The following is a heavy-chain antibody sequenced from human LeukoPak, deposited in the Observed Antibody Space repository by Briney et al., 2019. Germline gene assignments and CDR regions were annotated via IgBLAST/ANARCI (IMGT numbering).Heavy chain of an antibody. CDR3: ARYCSGGSCYSNYFDY. CDR2: IYYSGST. CDR1: GGSISSGDYY. J-gene: IGHJ4*02. V-gene: IGHV4-30-4*01. Sequence: SETLSLTCTVSGGSISSGDYYWSWLRQPPGKGLEWIGYIYYSGSTYYNPSLKSRVTISVDTSKNRFSLKLSSVTAADTAVYYCARYCSGGSCYSNYFDYWGQGTLVTVSS. D-gene: IGHD2-15*01.